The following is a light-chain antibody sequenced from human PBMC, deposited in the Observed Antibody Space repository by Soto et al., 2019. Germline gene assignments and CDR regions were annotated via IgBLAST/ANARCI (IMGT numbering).Light chain of an antibody. CDR3: CSSAPESTYV. CDR2: KGT. Sequence: QSALAQPASVSGSPGQSITISCTGTSDDVGAYNSVSWYQQLPHKAPQVILYKGTQRPSGVSSRFSGSTSGNAASLTISGLQADDEADYFCCSSAPESTYVFGNGTKVTVL. V-gene: IGLV2-23*01. CDR1: SDDVGAYNS. J-gene: IGLJ1*01.